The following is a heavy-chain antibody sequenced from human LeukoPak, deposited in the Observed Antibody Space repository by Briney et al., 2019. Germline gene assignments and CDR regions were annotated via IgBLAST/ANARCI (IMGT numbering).Heavy chain of an antibody. J-gene: IGHJ4*02. CDR2: ISYDGSNK. CDR1: GFTFGSYG. V-gene: IGHV3-30*18. Sequence: QTGGSLRLSCAASGFTFGSYGMHWVRQAPGKGLEWVAVISYDGSNKYYADSVKGRFTISRDNSKNTLYLQMNSLRAEDTAVYYCAKEKESTEIDYWGQGTLVTVSS. CDR3: AKEKESTEIDY.